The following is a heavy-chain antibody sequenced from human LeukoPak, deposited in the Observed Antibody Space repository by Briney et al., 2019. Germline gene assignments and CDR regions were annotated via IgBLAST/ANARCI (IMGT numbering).Heavy chain of an antibody. Sequence: GRSLRLSCAASGFTFSSYGMHWVRQAPGKGLEWVALIWFDGSNKYYADSVKGRFTISRDNSKNTLYLQMNSLRAEDTAVYYCARGSGYGDYLIDYWGQGTLVTVSS. CDR2: IWFDGSNK. CDR3: ARGSGYGDYLIDY. CDR1: GFTFSSYG. V-gene: IGHV3-33*01. J-gene: IGHJ4*02. D-gene: IGHD4-17*01.